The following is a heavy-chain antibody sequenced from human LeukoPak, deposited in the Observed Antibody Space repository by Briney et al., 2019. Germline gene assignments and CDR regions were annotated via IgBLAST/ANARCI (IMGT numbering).Heavy chain of an antibody. CDR3: ARGLPPNFWSGYTQRYFDY. CDR2: INHSGST. CDR1: GGSFSGYY. J-gene: IGHJ4*02. Sequence: PSETLSLTCAVYGGSFSGYYWSWIRQPPGKGLEWIGEINHSGSTNYNPSLKSRVTISVDTSKNQFSLKLSSVTAADTAVYYCARGLPPNFWSGYTQRYFDYWGQGTLVTVSS. D-gene: IGHD3-3*01. V-gene: IGHV4-34*01.